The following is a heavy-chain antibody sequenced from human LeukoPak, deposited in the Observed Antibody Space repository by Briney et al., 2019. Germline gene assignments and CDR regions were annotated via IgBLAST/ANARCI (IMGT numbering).Heavy chain of an antibody. CDR1: GYSISSGYY. CDR2: IYHSGST. J-gene: IGHJ4*02. Sequence: SETLSLTCAVSGYSISSGYYWGWIRQPPGKGLEWIGSIYHSGSTYYNPSPKSRVTISVDTSKNQFSLKLSSVTAADTAVYYCATTTYYDFWSGYYTPTYFDYWGQGTLVTVSS. CDR3: ATTTYYDFWSGYYTPTYFDY. D-gene: IGHD3-3*01. V-gene: IGHV4-38-2*01.